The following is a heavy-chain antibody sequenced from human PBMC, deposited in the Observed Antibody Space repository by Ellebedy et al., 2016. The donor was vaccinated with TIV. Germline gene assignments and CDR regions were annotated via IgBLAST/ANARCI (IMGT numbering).Heavy chain of an antibody. CDR1: GVTFSSYS. CDR3: AELTSSAVDL. CDR2: ISSSSSTI. J-gene: IGHJ3*01. D-gene: IGHD3-10*01. V-gene: IGHV3-48*02. Sequence: PGGSLRLSCAASGVTFSSYSMNWVRQAPGQGLEWVSYISSSSSTIYYADFVKGRVTISSDNAKKSLYLQMNSLRDEDTAVYYCAELTSSAVDLWGQGTMVTVSS.